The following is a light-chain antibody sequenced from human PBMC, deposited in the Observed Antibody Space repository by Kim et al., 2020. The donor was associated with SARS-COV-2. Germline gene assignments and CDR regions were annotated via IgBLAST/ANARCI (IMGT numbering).Light chain of an antibody. J-gene: IGKJ2*01. CDR1: QSVSSSY. CDR3: QQYGSAPRT. V-gene: IGKV3-20*01. Sequence: LSPGERATLSCRASQSVSSSYLAWYQQKPGQGPRLLIYDASSRATGIPDRFSGSGSGTDFTLTISRLEPEDFAVYYCQQYGSAPRTFGQGTKLEI. CDR2: DAS.